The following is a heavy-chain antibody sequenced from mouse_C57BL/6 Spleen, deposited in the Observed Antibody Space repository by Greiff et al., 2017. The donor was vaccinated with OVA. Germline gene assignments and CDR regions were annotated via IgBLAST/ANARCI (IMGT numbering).Heavy chain of an antibody. V-gene: IGHV1-5*01. CDR3: TRVYYYGSSRGYFDV. CDR1: GYTFTSYW. CDR2: IYPGNSDT. Sequence: VQLQQSGTVLARPGASVKMSCKTSGYTFTSYWMHWVKQRPGQGLEWIGAIYPGNSDTSSNQKFKGKAKLTAVTSASTAYMELSSLTNDDSAVYYCTRVYYYGSSRGYFDVWGTGTTVTVSS. D-gene: IGHD1-1*01. J-gene: IGHJ1*03.